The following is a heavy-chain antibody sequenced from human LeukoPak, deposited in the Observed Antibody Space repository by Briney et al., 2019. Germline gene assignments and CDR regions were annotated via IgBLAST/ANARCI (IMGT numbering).Heavy chain of an antibody. CDR3: ARFINYGSGSDWFDP. J-gene: IGHJ5*02. Sequence: SETLPLTCAVYGGSFSGYYWSWIRQPPGEGLEWIGEINHSGSTNYNPSLKSRVTISVDTSKNQFSLKLSSVTAADTAVYYCARFINYGSGSDWFDPWGQGTLVTVSS. CDR1: GGSFSGYY. V-gene: IGHV4-34*01. D-gene: IGHD3-10*01. CDR2: INHSGST.